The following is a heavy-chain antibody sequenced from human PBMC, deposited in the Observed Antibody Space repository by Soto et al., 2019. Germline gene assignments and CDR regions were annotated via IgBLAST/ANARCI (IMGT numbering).Heavy chain of an antibody. Sequence: QEQLQESGPGLVKPSETLTLSCTVSPGSISSSYWSWNRQPPGKGLEWIGHVAYSGTTKYNPSLKGRRSISVSSSKRQFSLRLSSVTAADTAVYYCAREAQDYYFDYWGQGILVTVSS. CDR1: PGSISSSY. CDR2: VAYSGTT. V-gene: IGHV4-59*01. J-gene: IGHJ4*02. D-gene: IGHD6-6*01. CDR3: AREAQDYYFDY.